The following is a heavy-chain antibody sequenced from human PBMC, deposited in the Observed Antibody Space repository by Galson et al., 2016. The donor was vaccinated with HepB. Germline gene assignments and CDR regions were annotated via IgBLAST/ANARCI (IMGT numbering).Heavy chain of an antibody. Sequence: GAEVKKPGASVKISCKASGYTFTSYPLHWVRQAPGQRLECLGWITKANDNIRYTQKFQGRVTITRDTSASIAYMELSDLTSEDTAVYYCARGKGFLSYYGMDVWGQGTTVIVSS. CDR2: ITKANDNI. CDR3: ARGKGFLSYYGMDV. CDR1: GYTFTSYP. V-gene: IGHV1-3*04. D-gene: IGHD2/OR15-2a*01. J-gene: IGHJ6*02.